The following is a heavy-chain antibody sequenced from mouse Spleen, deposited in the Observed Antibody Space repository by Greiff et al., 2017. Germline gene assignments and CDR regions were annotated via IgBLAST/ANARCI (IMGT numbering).Heavy chain of an antibody. V-gene: IGHV5-16*01. CDR1: GFTFSDYY. Sequence: EVKLVESEGGLVQPGSSMKLSCTASGFTFSDYYMAWVRQVPEKGLEWVANINYDGSSTYYLDSLKSRFIISRDNAKNILYLQMSSLKSEDTATYYCASDGRNWAFYWYFDVWGTGTTVTVSS. CDR2: INYDGSST. CDR3: ASDGRNWAFYWYFDV. J-gene: IGHJ1*03. D-gene: IGHD4-1*01.